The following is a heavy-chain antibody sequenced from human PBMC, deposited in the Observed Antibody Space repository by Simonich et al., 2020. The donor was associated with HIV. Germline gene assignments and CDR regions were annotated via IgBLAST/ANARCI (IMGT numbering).Heavy chain of an antibody. CDR3: AKGSGYSYGGPIDY. CDR1: GFTFDDYA. V-gene: IGHV3-9*01. D-gene: IGHD5-18*01. J-gene: IGHJ4*02. CDR2: ISLNSGSI. Sequence: EVQLVESGGGLVQPGRSLRLSCAASGFTFDDYAMHWVRQAPGKGLDGISGISLNSGSIGYADSVKGRFTISRDNAKNSLYLQMNSLRAEDTALYYCAKGSGYSYGGPIDYWGQGTLVTVSS.